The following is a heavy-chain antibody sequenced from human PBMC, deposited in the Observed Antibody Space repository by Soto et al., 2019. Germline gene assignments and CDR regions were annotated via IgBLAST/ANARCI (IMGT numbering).Heavy chain of an antibody. J-gene: IGHJ3*02. Sequence: GGSLRLSCAASGFTFSSYAMSWVRQAPGKGLEWVSAISGSGGSTYYADSVKGRFTISRDNSKNTLYLQMNSLRAEDTAVYYCAKVYCSGGSCYRFDAFDIWGQGTMVTVS. D-gene: IGHD2-15*01. V-gene: IGHV3-23*01. CDR2: ISGSGGST. CDR3: AKVYCSGGSCYRFDAFDI. CDR1: GFTFSSYA.